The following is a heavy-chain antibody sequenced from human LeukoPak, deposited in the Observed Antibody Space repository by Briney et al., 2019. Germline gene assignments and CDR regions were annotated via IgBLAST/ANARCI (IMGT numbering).Heavy chain of an antibody. V-gene: IGHV3-30*02. Sequence: PGGSLRLSCAASGFTFSNYGMHWVRQAPGKGLEWVALISFDGSQKYYADSVKGRFTISRDNSKSTVYLQMNSLRVEDAAVYYCAKDLRSRIAAAGAPDYWGQGTLVTVSS. CDR2: ISFDGSQK. CDR1: GFTFSNYG. CDR3: AKDLRSRIAAAGAPDY. D-gene: IGHD6-13*01. J-gene: IGHJ4*02.